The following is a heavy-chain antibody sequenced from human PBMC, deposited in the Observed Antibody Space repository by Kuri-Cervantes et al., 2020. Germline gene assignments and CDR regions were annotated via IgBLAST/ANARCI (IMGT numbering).Heavy chain of an antibody. J-gene: IGHJ6*02. CDR3: ARDLRYCSSTSCFAFYGMDV. CDR2: IYSGGST. Sequence: GGSLRLSCAASGFTVSSNYMSWVRQAPGKGLEWVSVIYSGGSTYYADSVKGRFTISRDNSKNTLYLQMNSLRAEDTAVYYCARDLRYCSSTSCFAFYGMDVWGQGSTVTVSS. CDR1: GFTVSSNY. D-gene: IGHD2-2*01. V-gene: IGHV3-66*01.